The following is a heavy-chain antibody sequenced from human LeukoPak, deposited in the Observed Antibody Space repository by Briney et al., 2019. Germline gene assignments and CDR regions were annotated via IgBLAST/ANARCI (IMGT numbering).Heavy chain of an antibody. Sequence: PSETLSLTCAVYGGSFSGDYWSWIRQPPGKGLEWIGEINHSGSTNYNPSLKSRVTISVDTSKNQSSLKLSSVTAADTAVYYCARRGMTTVTTNFDYWGQGTLVTVSS. CDR1: GGSFSGDY. CDR2: INHSGST. CDR3: ARRGMTTVTTNFDY. D-gene: IGHD4-17*01. V-gene: IGHV4-34*01. J-gene: IGHJ4*02.